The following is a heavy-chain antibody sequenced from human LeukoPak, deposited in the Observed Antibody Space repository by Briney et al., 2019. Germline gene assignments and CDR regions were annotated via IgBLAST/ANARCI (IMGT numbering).Heavy chain of an antibody. CDR1: GGTFSSYA. Sequence: ASVKVSCKASGGTFSSYAISWVRQAPGQGLEWMGGIIPIFGAANYAQRFQGRVTITADESTSTAYMELSSLRSEDTAVYYCARARRFSSLHFDYWGQGTLVTVSS. D-gene: IGHD6-13*01. CDR3: ARARRFSSLHFDY. CDR2: IIPIFGAA. V-gene: IGHV1-69*13. J-gene: IGHJ4*02.